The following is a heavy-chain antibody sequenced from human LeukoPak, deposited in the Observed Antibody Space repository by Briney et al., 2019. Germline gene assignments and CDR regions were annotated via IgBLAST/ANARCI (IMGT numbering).Heavy chain of an antibody. D-gene: IGHD6-6*01. Sequence: PSETLSLTCTVSGDSSNSYYWTWIRQPAGKGLEWIGRIYTSGNTNYSPSLKSRVTMSVDTSKNQFSLRLSSVTAADTAVYYCARGRSYSSSYGVDYWGQGTLVTVSS. CDR1: GDSSNSYY. V-gene: IGHV4-4*07. CDR2: IYTSGNT. J-gene: IGHJ4*02. CDR3: ARGRSYSSSYGVDY.